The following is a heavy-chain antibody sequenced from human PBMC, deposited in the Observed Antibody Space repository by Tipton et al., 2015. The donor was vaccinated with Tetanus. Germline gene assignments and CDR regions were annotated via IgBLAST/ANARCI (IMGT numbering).Heavy chain of an antibody. CDR1: GYNSIGYY. J-gene: IGHJ6*02. CDR3: VHQPIGYSSYRALDV. D-gene: IGHD2-2*01. CDR2: ISPHTGGT. Sequence: QLVQSGAQVKRPGASVTVSCKASGYNSIGYYIHWVRQAPGHGLVWMGRISPHTGGTSYDPTFQGRVTMTRDTSISTSYMELNSLTAGDTAIYFCVHQPIGYSSYRALDVWGQGTTVTVAS. V-gene: IGHV1-2*06.